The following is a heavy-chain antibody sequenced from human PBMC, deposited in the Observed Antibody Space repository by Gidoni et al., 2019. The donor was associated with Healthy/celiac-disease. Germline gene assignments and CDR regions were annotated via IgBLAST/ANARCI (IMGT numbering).Heavy chain of an antibody. J-gene: IGHJ3*02. CDR3: ARDRGETYYYDSSGPAGGAFDI. V-gene: IGHV3-30*04. CDR1: GFTVSIYA. CDR2: ISYDGSNK. D-gene: IGHD3-22*01. Sequence: QVQLVESGGVLVQPGCSLGLSCPASGFTVSIYAMPCVSLAPGKGLEWVAVISYDGSNKYYADSVKGRFTISRDNSKNTLYLQMNSLRAEDTAVYYCARDRGETYYYDSSGPAGGAFDIWGQGTMVTVSS.